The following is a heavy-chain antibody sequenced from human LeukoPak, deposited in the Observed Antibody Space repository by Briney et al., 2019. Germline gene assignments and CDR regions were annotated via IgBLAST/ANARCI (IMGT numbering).Heavy chain of an antibody. J-gene: IGHJ4*02. CDR2: IYSDGST. CDR1: GFTVSSNY. V-gene: IGHV3-66*01. D-gene: IGHD5-12*01. CDR3: ARDSGSHYFDY. Sequence: GGSLRLSCAASGFTVSSNYVSWVRQAPGKGLEWVSVIYSDGSTYYADSVKGRFTISRDNSKNMIYLEMNSLRAEDTAVYYCARDSGSHYFDYWGQGTLVTVSS.